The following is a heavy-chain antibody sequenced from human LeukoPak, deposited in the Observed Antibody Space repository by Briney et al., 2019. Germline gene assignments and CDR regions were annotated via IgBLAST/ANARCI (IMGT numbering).Heavy chain of an antibody. Sequence: SETLSLTCAVSGFSIGSGYYWGWIRQPPGKGLEWIGEINHSGSTNYNPSLKSRVTISVDTSKNQFSLKLSSVTAADTAVYYCARGRSDIVVVPAATGGPRIDYWGQGTLVTVSS. CDR3: ARGRSDIVVVPAATGGPRIDY. J-gene: IGHJ4*02. CDR2: INHSGST. V-gene: IGHV4-38-2*01. CDR1: GFSIGSGYY. D-gene: IGHD2-2*01.